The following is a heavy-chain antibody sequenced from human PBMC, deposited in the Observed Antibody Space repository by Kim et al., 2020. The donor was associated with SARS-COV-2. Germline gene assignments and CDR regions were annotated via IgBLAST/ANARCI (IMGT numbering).Heavy chain of an antibody. CDR3: ARGGYYYGSGNIGAFDY. CDR2: ISYDGSNK. Sequence: GGSLRLSCAAFGFTFSSYAMHWVRQAPGKGLEWVAVISYDGSNKYYADSVKGRFTISRDNSKNTLYLQMNSLRAEDTAVYDCARGGYYYGSGNIGAFDY. D-gene: IGHD3-10*01. J-gene: IGHJ4*01. V-gene: IGHV3-30*04. CDR1: GFTFSSYA.